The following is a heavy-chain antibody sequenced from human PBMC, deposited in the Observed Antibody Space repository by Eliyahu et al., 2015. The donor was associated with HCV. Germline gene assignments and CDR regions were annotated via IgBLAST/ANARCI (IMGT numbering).Heavy chain of an antibody. D-gene: IGHD4-17*01. CDR1: XGSFSDYY. J-gene: IGHJ5*02. CDR2: TNHSGST. Sequence: QVQLQQWGAGLLKPSETLSLTCAVXXGSFSDYYWTWIRQPPGKGREWIGETNHSGSTNYNPSLKSRVTISVDTSKNQFSLKWSSVTAADTAVYYCAKNGDYRGFDPWGQGTLVTVSS. V-gene: IGHV4-34*01. CDR3: AKNGDYRGFDP.